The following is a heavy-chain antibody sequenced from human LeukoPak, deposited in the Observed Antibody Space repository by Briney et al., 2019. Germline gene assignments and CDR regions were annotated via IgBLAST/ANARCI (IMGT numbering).Heavy chain of an antibody. CDR1: GXSFSSYW. CDR2: VDPRDSYT. Sequence: HGESLKISFKGSGXSFSSYWISWVRQMPGKGLEWMGRVDPRDSYTNYSPSFQGHVTISVDKSISTAYLQWSSLKASDTAMYYCARDYGSGSTIDYWGQGTLVTVSS. J-gene: IGHJ4*02. D-gene: IGHD3-10*01. CDR3: ARDYGSGSTIDY. V-gene: IGHV5-10-1*01.